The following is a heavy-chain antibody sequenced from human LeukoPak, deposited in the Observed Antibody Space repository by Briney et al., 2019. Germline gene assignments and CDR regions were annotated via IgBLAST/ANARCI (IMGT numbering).Heavy chain of an antibody. CDR2: IYYSGST. J-gene: IGHJ4*02. Sequence: SETLSLTCAVYGGSFSGYYWSWIRQPPGKGLEWIGSIYYSGSTYYNPSLKSRVTISVDTSKNQFSLKLSSVTAADTAVYYCARHAYDYVWGSYRQYYFDYWGQGTLVTVSS. CDR1: GGSFSGYY. CDR3: ARHAYDYVWGSYRQYYFDY. V-gene: IGHV4-34*01. D-gene: IGHD3-16*02.